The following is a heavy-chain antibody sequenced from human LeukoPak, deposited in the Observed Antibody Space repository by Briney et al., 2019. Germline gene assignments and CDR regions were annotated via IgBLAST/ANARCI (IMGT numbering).Heavy chain of an antibody. D-gene: IGHD6-13*01. V-gene: IGHV1-18*01. CDR2: ISGNNGNT. CDR1: GYTFTNYA. CDR3: ARVLSWYDAFDI. Sequence: GASVKVSCKASGYTFTNYAISWVRQAPGQGLEWMGWISGNNGNTNYAQNVQGRVTMTTDTSTSTAYMELRSLRSDDTAVYYCARVLSWYDAFDIWGQGTMVTVSS. J-gene: IGHJ3*02.